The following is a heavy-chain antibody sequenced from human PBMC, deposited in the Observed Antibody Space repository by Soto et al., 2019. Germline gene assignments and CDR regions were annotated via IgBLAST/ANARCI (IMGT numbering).Heavy chain of an antibody. D-gene: IGHD2-8*01. CDR3: ASLYGLGWFDP. J-gene: IGHJ5*02. V-gene: IGHV4-31*03. CDR1: GGSISSGVYY. CDR2: IYYSGST. Sequence: SETLSLTCTVSGGSISSGVYYWSWIRQHPGKGLEWIGYIYYSGSTYYNPSLKSRVTISVDTSKNQFSLKLSSVTAADTAVYYCASLYGLGWFDPWGQGTLVTVSS.